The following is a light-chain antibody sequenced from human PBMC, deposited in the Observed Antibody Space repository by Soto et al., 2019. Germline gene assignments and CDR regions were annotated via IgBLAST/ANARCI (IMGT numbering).Light chain of an antibody. Sequence: EIVLTQSPDTLSLSPGERATLSCRPSQSVSSTYLAWYQQKPGQAPRLLIYRASTRATGIPDRFSGSGSGTDFTLTISRLEPEDFAVYYCQQYDSSPLTFGGGTKVEIK. CDR2: RAS. CDR1: QSVSSTY. J-gene: IGKJ4*01. V-gene: IGKV3-20*01. CDR3: QQYDSSPLT.